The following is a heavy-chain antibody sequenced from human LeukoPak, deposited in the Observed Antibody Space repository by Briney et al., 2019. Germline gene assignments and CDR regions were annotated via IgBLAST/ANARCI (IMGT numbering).Heavy chain of an antibody. CDR1: GSTFNRYG. J-gene: IGHJ6*03. V-gene: IGHV1-69*05. D-gene: IGHD6-6*01. CDR3: ATTGQLVPDYYHYYMDV. CDR2: IIPFLGTP. Sequence: GASVKVSCKASGSTFNRYGFTWVRQAPGQGLEWMGGIIPFLGTPNYAQKFQGRVTITTDESTSTAYMEVSSLTSEDTAVYYCATTGQLVPDYYHYYMDVWGLGTTVTVSS.